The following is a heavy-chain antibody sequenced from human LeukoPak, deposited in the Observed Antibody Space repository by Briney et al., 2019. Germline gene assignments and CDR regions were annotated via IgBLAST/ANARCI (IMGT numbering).Heavy chain of an antibody. D-gene: IGHD3-10*01. J-gene: IGHJ5*02. CDR1: GGSINSHY. CDR2: IYYSGST. CDR3: ARVWFGEPPFDP. V-gene: IGHV4-59*08. Sequence: SETLSLTCTVSGGSINSHYWSWIRQPPGEGLEWIGFIYYSGSTYYNPSLKSRVTISVDTSKNQFSLKLSSATAADTAVYYCARVWFGEPPFDPWGQGTLVTVSS.